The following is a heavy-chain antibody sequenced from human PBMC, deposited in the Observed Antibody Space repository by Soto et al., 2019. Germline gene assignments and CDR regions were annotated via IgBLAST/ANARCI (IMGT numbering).Heavy chain of an antibody. CDR1: GFTFSNYA. V-gene: IGHV3-30-3*01. CDR2: ISYDGSNK. J-gene: IGHJ4*02. CDR3: ASPTYYYGSGSEY. D-gene: IGHD3-10*01. Sequence: QVQLVESGGGVVQPGRSLRLSCAASGFTFSNYAMQWVRQAPGKGLEWVALISYDGSNKYYADSVKGRFTISRDNSKNTLYLQMNSLRAEDTAVYYCASPTYYYGSGSEYWGQGTLVTVSS.